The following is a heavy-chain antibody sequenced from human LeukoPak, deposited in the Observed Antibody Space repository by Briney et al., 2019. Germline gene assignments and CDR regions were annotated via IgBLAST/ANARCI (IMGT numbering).Heavy chain of an antibody. CDR1: GYTFTNYD. D-gene: IGHD6-25*01. CDR3: ARTTSFTASGYDY. J-gene: IGHJ4*02. Sequence: ASVKVSCKASGYTFTNYDINWVRQATGQGLEWMGWMNPQSGNTGYAQKFQGRVTITRDTSITTAYMELSSLRSEDTAVYFCARTTSFTASGYDYWGQGTLVTVSS. V-gene: IGHV1-8*03. CDR2: MNPQSGNT.